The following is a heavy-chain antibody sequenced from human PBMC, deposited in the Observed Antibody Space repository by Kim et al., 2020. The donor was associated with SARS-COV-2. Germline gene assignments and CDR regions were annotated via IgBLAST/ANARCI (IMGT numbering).Heavy chain of an antibody. J-gene: IGHJ4*02. CDR3: ARSIWLTRPVDY. V-gene: IGHV4-34*01. D-gene: IGHD5-18*01. Sequence: NYNPSRKSRVTISVDTSKNQVSRKLSSVTAADTAVYYCARSIWLTRPVDYWGQGTLVTVSS.